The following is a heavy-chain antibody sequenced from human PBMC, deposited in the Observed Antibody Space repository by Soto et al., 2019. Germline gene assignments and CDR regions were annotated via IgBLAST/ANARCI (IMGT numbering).Heavy chain of an antibody. CDR2: VHDTGTT. Sequence: QLQLQESGPGLVKPSETLSLTCAVSGGSVSSGGNYWGWIRQSPGKGLEWIGSVHDTGTTHYNPSLTTRVTISVDTSTNQFSLNVNSVTDAETAVYYCARGLSSPSAAGVWGQGTLVTVSS. CDR1: GGSVSSGGNY. J-gene: IGHJ4*02. D-gene: IGHD3-10*01. CDR3: ARGLSSPSAAGV. V-gene: IGHV4-39*01.